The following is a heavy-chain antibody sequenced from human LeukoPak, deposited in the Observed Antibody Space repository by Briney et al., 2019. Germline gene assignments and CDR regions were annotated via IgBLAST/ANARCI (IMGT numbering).Heavy chain of an antibody. CDR3: ARSHYDFWSGALDY. V-gene: IGHV1-18*01. Sequence: ASVKVSFKASGYSFTINGISWVRQAPGQGLEWMGWISAYNGNTNYAQKLQGRVTMTTDTSTSTAYMELRSLRSDDTAVYYCARSHYDFWSGALDYWGQGTLVTVSS. J-gene: IGHJ4*02. CDR1: GYSFTING. CDR2: ISAYNGNT. D-gene: IGHD3-3*01.